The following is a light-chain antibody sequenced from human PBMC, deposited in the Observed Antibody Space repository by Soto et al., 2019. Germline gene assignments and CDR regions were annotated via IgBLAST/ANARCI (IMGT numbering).Light chain of an antibody. CDR2: DAS. V-gene: IGKV3-11*01. CDR1: QSVSSY. J-gene: IGKJ4*01. CDR3: QQRSDWPST. Sequence: DIVLTQSPATLSLSPGERATLSCRASQSVSSYLAWYQQKPGQAPRLLIYDASNRSSGIPARFSGSGSGTDFTLTISSLEPEDCAVSYCQQRSDWPSTFGGGTKVEIK.